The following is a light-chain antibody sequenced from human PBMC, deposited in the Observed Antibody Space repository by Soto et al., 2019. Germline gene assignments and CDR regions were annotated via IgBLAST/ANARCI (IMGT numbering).Light chain of an antibody. V-gene: IGLV1-40*01. Sequence: QSVLTQPPSVSGAPGQRVTISCTGSGSNIGAGYDVHWYQHLPGTAPKLLIYGNINRPSGVPDRFSGSKSGTSASLAITGLQAEDEADYYCQSYDSSLSGHVVFGGGTKLTVL. J-gene: IGLJ2*01. CDR3: QSYDSSLSGHVV. CDR2: GNI. CDR1: GSNIGAGYD.